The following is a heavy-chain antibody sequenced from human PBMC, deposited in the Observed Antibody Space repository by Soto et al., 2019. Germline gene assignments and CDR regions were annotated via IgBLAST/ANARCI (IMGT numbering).Heavy chain of an antibody. CDR1: GFTFSSYG. Sequence: QVQLVESGGGVVQPGRSLRLSCAASGFTFSSYGMHWVRQAPGKGLEWVAVIWYDGSNKYYADSVKGRFTISRDNSKNTLYLQMNSLRAEDTAVYYCARVLGPHDYGDYAFDRWGQGNLVTVSS. J-gene: IGHJ5*02. CDR2: IWYDGSNK. D-gene: IGHD4-17*01. V-gene: IGHV3-33*01. CDR3: ARVLGPHDYGDYAFDR.